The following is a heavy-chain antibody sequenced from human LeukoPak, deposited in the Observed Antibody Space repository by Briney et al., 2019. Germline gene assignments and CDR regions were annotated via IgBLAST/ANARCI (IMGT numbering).Heavy chain of an antibody. V-gene: IGHV1-69*06. J-gene: IGHJ4*02. CDR3: ARRGYSGYDYWSSLDY. Sequence: SVKVSCKASAYTFTAYYIHWVRQAPGQGLEWMGGIIPIFGTANYAQKFQGRVTITADKSTSTAYTELSSLRSEDTAVYYCARRGYSGYDYWSSLDYWGQGTLVTVSS. CDR1: AYTFTAYY. D-gene: IGHD5-12*01. CDR2: IIPIFGTA.